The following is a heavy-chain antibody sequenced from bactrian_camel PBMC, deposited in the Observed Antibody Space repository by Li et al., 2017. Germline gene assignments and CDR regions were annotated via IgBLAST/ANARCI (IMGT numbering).Heavy chain of an antibody. J-gene: IGHJ4*01. D-gene: IGHD1*01. CDR3: AKARSELLSPINPEYNY. Sequence: VQLVESGGGLVQPGGSLRLSCAASGFDFSTCAMSWVRQAPGKGLERVSVIASGGGSTYYADSGKGRFTISRDNAKNTMYLQLNSLKPEDTAMYYCAKARSELLSPINPEYNYWGQGTQVTVS. V-gene: IGHV3S40*01. CDR1: GFDFSTCA. CDR2: IASGGGST.